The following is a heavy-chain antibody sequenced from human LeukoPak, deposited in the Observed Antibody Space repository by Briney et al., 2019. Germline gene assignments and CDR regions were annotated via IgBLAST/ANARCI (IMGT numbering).Heavy chain of an antibody. CDR1: GFTFSSYG. CDR2: IWYDGSNK. D-gene: IGHD6-13*01. V-gene: IGHV3-33*01. Sequence: PGGSLRLSCAASGFTFSSYGMHWVRQAPGKGLEWVAVIWYDGSNKYYADSVKGRFTISRDSSKNTLYLQMNSLRAEDTAVYYCARDSSSSWYEGDAFDIWGQGTMVTVPS. J-gene: IGHJ3*02. CDR3: ARDSSSSWYEGDAFDI.